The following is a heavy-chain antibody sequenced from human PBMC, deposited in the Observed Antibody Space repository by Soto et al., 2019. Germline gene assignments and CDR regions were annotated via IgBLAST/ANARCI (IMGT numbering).Heavy chain of an antibody. J-gene: IGHJ5*01. CDR2: ISSSSYI. D-gene: IGHD5-12*01. V-gene: IGHV3-21*03. CDR1: GFTFSTYI. CDR3: ARVTVATASFDS. Sequence: GGSLRLSCAASGFTFSTYIMNWVSQAPGKGLEWVSSISSSSYIYYADSVKGRFTISRDNANNSLYLQMTSLRAEDTAVYYCARVTVATASFDSWGHGTLVTVSS.